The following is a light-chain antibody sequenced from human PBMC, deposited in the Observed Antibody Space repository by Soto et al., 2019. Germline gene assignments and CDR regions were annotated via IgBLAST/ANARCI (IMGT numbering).Light chain of an antibody. CDR2: AAS. Sequence: DLQMTQSPSSLSASVGDRVTITCRASQTISTYLNWYQQKPGKAPKLLIYAASTLQSGVPSRFSGSGSGTDLTLTINSLQPEDFATYYCQQSHGIPYTFGQGTKLEIK. CDR3: QQSHGIPYT. CDR1: QTISTY. J-gene: IGKJ2*01. V-gene: IGKV1-39*01.